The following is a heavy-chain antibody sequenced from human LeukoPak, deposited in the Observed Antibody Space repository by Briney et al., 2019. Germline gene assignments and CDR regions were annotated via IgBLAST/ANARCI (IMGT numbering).Heavy chain of an antibody. CDR2: IYYSGST. CDR3: ARSSGSYQAHDAFDI. J-gene: IGHJ3*02. Sequence: SETLSLTCTVSGGSISSSSYYWGWIRQPPGKGLEWIGSIYYSGSTYYNPSLKSRVTISVDTSKNQFSLKLSSVTAADTAVYYCARSSGSYQAHDAFDIWGQGTMVTVSS. D-gene: IGHD1-26*01. V-gene: IGHV4-39*07. CDR1: GGSISSSSYY.